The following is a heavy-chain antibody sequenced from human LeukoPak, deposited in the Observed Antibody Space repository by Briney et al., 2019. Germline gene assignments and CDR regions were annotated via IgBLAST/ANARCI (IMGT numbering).Heavy chain of an antibody. V-gene: IGHV1-2*06. Sequence: ASVTVSCKASGYTFTGYYMHWVRQAPGQGLEWMGRINPNSGGTNYAQKFQGRVTMTRDTSISTAYMELSRLRSDDTAVYYCARTMVGATEGAFDIWGQGTMVTVSS. CDR1: GYTFTGYY. CDR2: INPNSGGT. D-gene: IGHD1-26*01. CDR3: ARTMVGATEGAFDI. J-gene: IGHJ3*02.